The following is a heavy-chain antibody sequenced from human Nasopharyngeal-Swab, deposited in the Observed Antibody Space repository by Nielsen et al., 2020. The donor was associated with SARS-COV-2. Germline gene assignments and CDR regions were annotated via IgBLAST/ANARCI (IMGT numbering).Heavy chain of an antibody. D-gene: IGHD4-17*01. V-gene: IGHV1-46*01. Sequence: WVRQAPGQGLEWMGIINPSGGSTSYAQKFQGRVTMTRDTSTSTVYMELSSLRSEDTAVYYGAIPRRPTVTTDPFDYWGQGTLVTVSS. CDR2: INPSGGST. J-gene: IGHJ4*02. CDR3: AIPRRPTVTTDPFDY.